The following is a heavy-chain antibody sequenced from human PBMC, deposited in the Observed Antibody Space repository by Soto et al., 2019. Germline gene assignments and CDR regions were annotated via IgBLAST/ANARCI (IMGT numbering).Heavy chain of an antibody. Sequence: PSETLSLTCAVYGGSFSGYYWSWIRQPPGKGLEWIGEINHSGSTNYNPPLKSRVTISVDTSKNQFSLKLSSVTAADTAVYYCALYCTNGVCSNFDYWGQGTLVTVSS. D-gene: IGHD2-8*01. V-gene: IGHV4-34*01. CDR3: ALYCTNGVCSNFDY. J-gene: IGHJ4*02. CDR1: GGSFSGYY. CDR2: INHSGST.